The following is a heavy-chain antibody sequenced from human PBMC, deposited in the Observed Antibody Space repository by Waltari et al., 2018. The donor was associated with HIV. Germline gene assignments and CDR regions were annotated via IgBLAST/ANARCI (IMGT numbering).Heavy chain of an antibody. Sequence: SGGGSAQPGGSLRVSCGVAGFKYENYWMSWVRQAPGKGLEWVANINQDGSDMFLADSVKGRFTIFRDNSKKSLSLQMNKLRVEDMGTYYCARSSSGLFDHWGQGSLVTVSS. V-gene: IGHV3-7*03. CDR2: INQDGSDM. D-gene: IGHD3-22*01. CDR3: ARSSSGLFDH. CDR1: GFKYENYW. J-gene: IGHJ4*02.